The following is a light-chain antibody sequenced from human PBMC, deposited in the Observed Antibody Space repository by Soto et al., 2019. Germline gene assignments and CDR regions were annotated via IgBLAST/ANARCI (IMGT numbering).Light chain of an antibody. Sequence: DIPMTQSPSSVSASVGDRVTITCRASQGIRSWLAWYQQRPGKAPKLLISAASSLQSAVSSRFSGSGSGTDFTLTISSLQPDDFATYYCQQSDTFPATFGGGTKVEIK. CDR2: AAS. CDR3: QQSDTFPAT. J-gene: IGKJ4*01. CDR1: QGIRSW. V-gene: IGKV1D-12*01.